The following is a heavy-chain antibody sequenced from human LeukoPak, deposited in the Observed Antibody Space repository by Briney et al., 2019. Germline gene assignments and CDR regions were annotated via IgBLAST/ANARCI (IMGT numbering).Heavy chain of an antibody. CDR2: IRSDGST. J-gene: IGHJ3*02. V-gene: IGHV3-74*01. D-gene: IGHD3-10*01. CDR3: ARAGDYGSGSCAFDM. Sequence: GGSLRLSCAASGFTFSSYWMHWVRQAPGKGLVWVSHIRSDGSTTYADSVKGRFTISRDNAKNTLYLQMNSLRAEDTAVYYCARAGDYGSGSCAFDMWGQGTMVTVSS. CDR1: GFTFSSYW.